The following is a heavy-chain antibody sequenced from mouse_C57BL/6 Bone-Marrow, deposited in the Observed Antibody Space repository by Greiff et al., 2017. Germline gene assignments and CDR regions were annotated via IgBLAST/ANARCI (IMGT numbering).Heavy chain of an antibody. D-gene: IGHD2-12*01. CDR1: GYTFTSYT. CDR2: INPSSGDT. Sequence: QVQLKESGAELARPGASVKMSCKASGYTFTSYTMHWVKQRPGQGLEWIGYINPSSGDTKYNQKFKDKATLTADKSSSTAYMQLSSLTSEDSSVYYCDSYYYNAMDYWGQGTSVTVSS. CDR3: DSYYYNAMDY. J-gene: IGHJ4*01. V-gene: IGHV1-4*01.